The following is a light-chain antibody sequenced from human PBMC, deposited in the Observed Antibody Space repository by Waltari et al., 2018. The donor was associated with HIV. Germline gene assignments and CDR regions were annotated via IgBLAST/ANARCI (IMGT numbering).Light chain of an antibody. CDR1: TSNIGNGY. V-gene: IGLV1-51*01. Sequence: QSLLTQPPSVSAAPGQKVTISCSGSTSNIGNGYVSWYQFRPGTAPKLLIFDNTRRPSGVPDRFSGSKSGSSATLDVTGLQTGDEADYYCATWDSSLSVVFGGGTKLTVL. CDR2: DNT. J-gene: IGLJ2*01. CDR3: ATWDSSLSVV.